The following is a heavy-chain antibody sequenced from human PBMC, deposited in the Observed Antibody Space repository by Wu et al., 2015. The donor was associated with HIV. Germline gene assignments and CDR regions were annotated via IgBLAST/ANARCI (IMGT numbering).Heavy chain of an antibody. J-gene: IGHJ6*03. CDR3: ARGGVPAAAYYYYYYMDV. CDR1: RGTFSSYA. D-gene: IGHD2-2*01. V-gene: IGHV1-69*12. CDR2: IIPIFGTA. Sequence: QVQLVQSGAEVKKPGSSVKVSCKASRGTFSSYAISWVRQAPGQGLEWMGGIIPIFGTANYAQKFQGRVTITADESTSTAYMELSSLRSEDTAVYYCARGGVPAAAYYYYYYMDVWGKGTTVTVSS.